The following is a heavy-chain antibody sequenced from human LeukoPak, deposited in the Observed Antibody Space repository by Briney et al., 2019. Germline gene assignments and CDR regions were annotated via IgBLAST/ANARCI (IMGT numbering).Heavy chain of an antibody. CDR2: ISSSSSYI. V-gene: IGHV3-21*04. D-gene: IGHD5-24*01. Sequence: GGSLRLSCAASGFTFNSYSMNWVRQAPGKGLEWVSSISSSSSYIYYADSVKGRFTISRDNSKNTLYLQMNSLRAEDTAVYYCARGDRATGIDYWGQGTLVTVSS. J-gene: IGHJ4*02. CDR1: GFTFNSYS. CDR3: ARGDRATGIDY.